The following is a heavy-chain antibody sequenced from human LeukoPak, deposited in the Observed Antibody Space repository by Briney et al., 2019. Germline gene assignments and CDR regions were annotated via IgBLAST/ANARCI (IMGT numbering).Heavy chain of an antibody. D-gene: IGHD3-10*01. CDR1: GFTFSSYS. J-gene: IGHJ6*04. CDR2: ISSSSSYI. CDR3: SRAAAHLSHLWFGMDV. Sequence: GGSLRLSCAASGFTFSSYSLNWVRQAPGKGLEWVSSISSSSSYIYYKESVKGRFTLSRDNARNSLSLQMNSLRAEDTAVYYCSRAAAHLSHLWFGMDVWGKGTTVTVSS. V-gene: IGHV3-21*01.